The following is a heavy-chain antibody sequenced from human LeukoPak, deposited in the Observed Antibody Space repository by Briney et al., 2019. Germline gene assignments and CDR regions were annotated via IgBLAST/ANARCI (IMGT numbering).Heavy chain of an antibody. CDR2: IYSGGST. CDR3: ARDRGGDYPYYYYYMDV. V-gene: IGHV3-53*01. J-gene: IGHJ6*03. CDR1: GFTLSSNY. Sequence: GGSLRLSCAASGFTLSSNYMSWVRQAPGKGLEWVSFIYSGGSTYYADSVKGRFTISRDNSKNTLYLQMNSLRAEDTAVYYCARDRGGDYPYYYYYMDVWGKGTTVTVSS. D-gene: IGHD4-17*01.